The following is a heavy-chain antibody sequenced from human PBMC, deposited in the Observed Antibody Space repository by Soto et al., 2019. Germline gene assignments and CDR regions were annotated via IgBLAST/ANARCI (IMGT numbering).Heavy chain of an antibody. V-gene: IGHV3-23*01. D-gene: IGHD4-17*01. CDR2: LSGSGYSP. Sequence: GGSLRLSCAASGFSFSSYAISWVRQAPGKGMEWVSGLSGSGYSPYYADSEKGRFTISRDNSKNTVYLQMHSLRVEDTAVYYCAKVFYGDYVSGSHDYWGQVTLVTVSS. CDR3: AKVFYGDYVSGSHDY. CDR1: GFSFSSYA. J-gene: IGHJ4*02.